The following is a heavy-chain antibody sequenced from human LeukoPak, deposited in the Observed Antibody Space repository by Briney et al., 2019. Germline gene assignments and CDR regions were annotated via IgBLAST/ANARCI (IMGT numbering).Heavy chain of an antibody. CDR2: TYNIGST. D-gene: IGHD2-2*01. Sequence: SETLSLTCTVSGGSISSYYWSWIRQPPGKGLEWIGYTYNIGSTKYNPALKSRVTISVDTSKNQFSLKLSSVTAADTAVYYCARHSYCSSTSCFNYYWYGMGVWGQGTTVTFSS. V-gene: IGHV4-59*08. CDR3: ARHSYCSSTSCFNYYWYGMGV. J-gene: IGHJ6*02. CDR1: GGSISSYY.